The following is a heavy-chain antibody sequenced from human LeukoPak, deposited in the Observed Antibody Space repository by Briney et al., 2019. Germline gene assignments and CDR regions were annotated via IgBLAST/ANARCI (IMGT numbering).Heavy chain of an antibody. V-gene: IGHV3-30-3*01. CDR2: ISYDGGNK. D-gene: IGHD6-13*01. CDR3: ARPLTYSSSWFVDY. J-gene: IGHJ4*02. CDR1: GFTFSSYA. Sequence: GGSLRLSCAASGFTFSSYAMHWVRQAPGKGLEWVAVISYDGGNKYYADSVKGRFTISRDNSKNTLYLQMNSLRAEDTAVYYCARPLTYSSSWFVDYWGQGTLVTVSS.